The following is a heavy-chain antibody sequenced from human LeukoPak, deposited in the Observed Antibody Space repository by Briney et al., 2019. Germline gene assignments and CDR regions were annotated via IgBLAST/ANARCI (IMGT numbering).Heavy chain of an antibody. J-gene: IGHJ5*02. Sequence: GGSLRLSCAASGFTFSSYWMHWVRQAPGKGLEWVSSISSSSSYIYYADSVKGRFTISRDNAKNSLYLQMNSLRAEDTAVYYCGTLQLDWSLREADWFDPWGQGTLVTVSS. V-gene: IGHV3-21*01. CDR3: GTLQLDWSLREADWFDP. CDR1: GFTFSSYW. CDR2: ISSSSSYI. D-gene: IGHD3-9*01.